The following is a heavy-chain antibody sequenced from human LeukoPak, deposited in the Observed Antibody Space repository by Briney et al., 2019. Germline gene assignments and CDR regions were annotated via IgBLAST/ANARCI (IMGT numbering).Heavy chain of an antibody. CDR2: IKSKTDGGTT. D-gene: IGHD3-9*01. V-gene: IGHV3-15*01. Sequence: GGSLGLSCAASGFTFSNAWMSWVRQAPGKGLEWVGRIKSKTDGGTTDYAAPVKGRFTISRDDSKNTLYLQMNSLKTEDTAVYYCTRNYDILTGYYRRSDAFDIWGQGTMVTVSS. CDR1: GFTFSNAW. J-gene: IGHJ3*02. CDR3: TRNYDILTGYYRRSDAFDI.